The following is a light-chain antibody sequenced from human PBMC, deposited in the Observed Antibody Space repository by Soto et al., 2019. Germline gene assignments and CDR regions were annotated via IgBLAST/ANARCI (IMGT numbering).Light chain of an antibody. CDR1: QSISDS. Sequence: DIHMTQSPSTLPASVGDRHTITRRASQSISDSLAWYQQKPGKAADLLISDVSKLERGVASRFSGSGSGTEFTLTISSMQPDDLATYYCQQYHGFSRTFGQGTKVDIK. CDR2: DVS. CDR3: QQYHGFSRT. J-gene: IGKJ1*01. V-gene: IGKV1-5*01.